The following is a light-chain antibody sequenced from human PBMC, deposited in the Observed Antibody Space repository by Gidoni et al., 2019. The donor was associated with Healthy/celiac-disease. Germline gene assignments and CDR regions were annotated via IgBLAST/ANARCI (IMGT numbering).Light chain of an antibody. J-gene: IGKJ1*01. Sequence: DIQMTQSPYSRSASVRDRVTITCRARQSLSSYLNWEQQKPGKAPKLLIYAASSLQSGVPSGFSGSGSGTDFALTISSLQPEGVATYYCQQSYSTPGWTFGQGTKVEIK. CDR3: QQSYSTPGWT. V-gene: IGKV1-39*01. CDR1: QSLSSY. CDR2: AAS.